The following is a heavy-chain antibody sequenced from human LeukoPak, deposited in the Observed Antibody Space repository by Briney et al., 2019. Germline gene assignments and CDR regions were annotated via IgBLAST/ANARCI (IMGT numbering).Heavy chain of an antibody. J-gene: IGHJ6*03. V-gene: IGHV4-4*07. D-gene: IGHD4-11*01. CDR2: IYTSGST. CDR1: GVSISSYD. Sequence: SGTLSLTCAVSGVSISSYDWSWVRQAAGKGLEWVGGIYTSGSTNYNASLKRGITISVETYKNQFSLKLSSVTAADTAVYYCARDGSNYVGERSTMDVWGKGTTVTVSS. CDR3: ARDGSNYVGERSTMDV.